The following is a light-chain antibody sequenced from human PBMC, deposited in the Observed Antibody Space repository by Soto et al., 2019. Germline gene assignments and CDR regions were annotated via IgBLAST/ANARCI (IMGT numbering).Light chain of an antibody. Sequence: EIVLTQSPGTLSLSPGERATLSCRASQSVDRKNVNWYQQKCGQAPRLLIFGASSRATDIPDRFSGTGSGTDFTLTISRLEPEDFAVYYCQHYADSLWTFGQGTKVEIK. CDR2: GAS. CDR3: QHYADSLWT. CDR1: QSVDRKN. V-gene: IGKV3-20*01. J-gene: IGKJ1*01.